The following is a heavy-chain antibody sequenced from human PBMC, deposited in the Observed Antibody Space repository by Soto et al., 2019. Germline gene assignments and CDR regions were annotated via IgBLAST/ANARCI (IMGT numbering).Heavy chain of an antibody. CDR2: IKQDGSDK. D-gene: IGHD6-6*01. CDR3: AKVKSLAGQE. J-gene: IGHJ4*02. V-gene: IGHV3-7*05. CDR1: GFTFSSYW. Sequence: EVQLVESGGGLVQPGGSLRLSCAASGFTFSSYWMSCVRQAPGKGLEWVANIKQDGSDKYYVDSVKGRFTISRDNAKNSLYLQINPLTAEYTAIYYCAKVKSLAGQEWGQGTLVTVSS.